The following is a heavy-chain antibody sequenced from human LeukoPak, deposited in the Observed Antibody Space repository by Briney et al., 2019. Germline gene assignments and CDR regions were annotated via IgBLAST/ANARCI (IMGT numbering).Heavy chain of an antibody. J-gene: IGHJ5*02. CDR2: ISESGRSI. CDR1: GFTSSAYR. CDR3: ARGRYYDSSAYNYFDP. Sequence: SLRPSCAPSGFTSSAYRMNWVRQAAGHGLEWISYISESGRSILSADSVRRRFTISRDNATNSLFLQMNSLGAEETAVYYCARGRYYDSSAYNYFDPWGQGTLVTVSS. D-gene: IGHD3-22*01. V-gene: IGHV3-48*01.